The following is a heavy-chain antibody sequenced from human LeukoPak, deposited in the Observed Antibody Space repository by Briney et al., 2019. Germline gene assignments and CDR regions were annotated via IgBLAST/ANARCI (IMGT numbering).Heavy chain of an antibody. D-gene: IGHD6-13*01. J-gene: IGHJ4*02. CDR1: GASIRSGDHH. Sequence: SETLSLTCSVSGASIRSGDHHWSWLRQSPGKGLEWIGYIYFSGSRSSNPSLRSRLTISVDTSKNQFSLKLSSVTAADTAVYYCARRVIAAAGSDYFDYWGQGTLVTVSS. V-gene: IGHV4-30-4*08. CDR2: IYFSGSR. CDR3: ARRVIAAAGSDYFDY.